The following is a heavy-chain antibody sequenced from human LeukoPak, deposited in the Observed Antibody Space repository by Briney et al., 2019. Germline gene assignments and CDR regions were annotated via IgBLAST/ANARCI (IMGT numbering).Heavy chain of an antibody. D-gene: IGHD4-17*01. J-gene: IGHJ4*02. CDR1: GFTFSSYA. CDR3: AKDIHGDYGGLDY. Sequence: GGSLRLSCAASGFTFSSYAMSWVRQAPGKGLEWVSTIVNSGGSTYYADSVKGRLTISRDNSKNTVYLQMNSLRAEDTAVYYCAKDIHGDYGGLDYWGQGTLVTVSS. CDR2: IVNSGGST. V-gene: IGHV3-23*01.